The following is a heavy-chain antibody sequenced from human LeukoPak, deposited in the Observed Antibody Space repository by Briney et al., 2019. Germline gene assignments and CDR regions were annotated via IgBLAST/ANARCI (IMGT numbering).Heavy chain of an antibody. V-gene: IGHV3-66*01. CDR1: GFTVSSNY. Sequence: GGSLRLSCAASGFTVSSNYMSWVRQAPGKGLEWVSVIYSGGSTYYADSVKGRFTISRDNSKNTLYLQMNSLRAEDTVVYYCASTPLGYCSGGSCPTRVLFYGMDVWGQGTTVTVSS. D-gene: IGHD2-15*01. J-gene: IGHJ6*02. CDR3: ASTPLGYCSGGSCPTRVLFYGMDV. CDR2: IYSGGST.